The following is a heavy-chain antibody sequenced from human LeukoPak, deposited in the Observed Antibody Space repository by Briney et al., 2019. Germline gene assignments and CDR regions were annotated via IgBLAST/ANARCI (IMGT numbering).Heavy chain of an antibody. CDR3: ARRCGGDCYPLGSFDI. D-gene: IGHD2-21*02. CDR1: GFTFSSSA. J-gene: IGHJ3*02. CDR2: ISGSGGSA. Sequence: GGSLRLSCAASGFTFSSSAMSWVRQAPGKGLEWVSAISGSGGSAYYADSVKGRFTISRDNSKNTLYLQMNTLRAEDTVIYYCARRCGGDCYPLGSFDIWGQGTMVTVSS. V-gene: IGHV3-23*01.